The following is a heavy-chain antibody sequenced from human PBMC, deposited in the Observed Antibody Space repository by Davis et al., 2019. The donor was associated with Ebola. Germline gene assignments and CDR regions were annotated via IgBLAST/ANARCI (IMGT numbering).Heavy chain of an antibody. D-gene: IGHD3-22*01. V-gene: IGHV3-11*01. CDR2: ISSSGSTI. J-gene: IGHJ3*02. Sequence: GESLKISCAASGFTFSDYYMSWIRQAPGKGLEWVSYISSSGSTIYYADSVKGRFTISRDNAKNSLYLQMNSLRAEDTAVYYCASLRLYYYDSSGYYYGPDAFDIWGQGTMVTVSS. CDR1: GFTFSDYY. CDR3: ASLRLYYYDSSGYYYGPDAFDI.